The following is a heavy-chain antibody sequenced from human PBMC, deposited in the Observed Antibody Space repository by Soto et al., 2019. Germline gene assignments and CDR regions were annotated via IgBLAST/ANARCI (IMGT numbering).Heavy chain of an antibody. CDR3: AKFCWFWQLAFSSFDY. D-gene: IGHD1-26*01. V-gene: IGHV3-23*01. J-gene: IGHJ4*02. CDR1: ELTFSSDA. CDR2: ISGSGGST. Sequence: GRSLRLSFTASELTFSSDAMTWVGKGPGKGLDWVSAISGSGGSTYYAGPVKGRFTISRDNSKNTLYLQMNSLRAEDTAVYYCAKFCWFWQLAFSSFDYWGQGTLVTVYS.